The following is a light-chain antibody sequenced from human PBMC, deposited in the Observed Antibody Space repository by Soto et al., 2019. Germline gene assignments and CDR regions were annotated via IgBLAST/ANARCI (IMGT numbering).Light chain of an antibody. CDR3: LPDYNSPFT. V-gene: IGKV1-6*01. CDR2: AAS. Sequence: AIEITQTPSSLSASVGDRVTITCRASQGIRNDLGWYQQKPGKAPKLLIYAASSLQSGVPSRFSGSGSGTDFTLTITSPEPEDIATYDRLPDYNSPFTFGAGTKVDIK. J-gene: IGKJ3*01. CDR1: QGIRND.